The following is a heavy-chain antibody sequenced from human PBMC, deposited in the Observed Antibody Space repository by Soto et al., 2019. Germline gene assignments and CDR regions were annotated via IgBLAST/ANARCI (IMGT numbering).Heavy chain of an antibody. D-gene: IGHD4-17*01. CDR2: IIPIFSTA. V-gene: IGHV1-69*06. Sequence: SVKVSCKASGGTFSSYAISWVRQAPGQGLEWMGGIIPIFSTANYAQKFQGRVTITADKSTSTAYMELSSLRSEDTAVYYCARDDYGGNQGVESFDPWGQGTLVTVSS. CDR3: ARDDYGGNQGVESFDP. CDR1: GGTFSSYA. J-gene: IGHJ5*02.